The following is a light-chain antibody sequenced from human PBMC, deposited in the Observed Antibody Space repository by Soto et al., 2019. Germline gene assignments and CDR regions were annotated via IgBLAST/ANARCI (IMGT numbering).Light chain of an antibody. CDR2: KTS. CDR1: RSISIW. J-gene: IGKJ1*01. V-gene: IGKV1-5*03. Sequence: DIHMTQSPSTLSASVGDRVTITCRASRSISIWLAWYQQKPGKAPNLLIYKTSSLESGVPSRFSGSGSGTEFTLTISSLQPDDFATYYCQHYNDYSWTFGQGTKVEIK. CDR3: QHYNDYSWT.